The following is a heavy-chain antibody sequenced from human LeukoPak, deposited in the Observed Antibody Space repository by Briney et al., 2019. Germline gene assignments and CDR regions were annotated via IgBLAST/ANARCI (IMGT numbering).Heavy chain of an antibody. CDR3: AKDYYGSGSYDKFDY. CDR2: ISYDGSNK. J-gene: IGHJ4*02. V-gene: IGHV3-30*04. CDR1: GFTFSSYA. D-gene: IGHD3-10*01. Sequence: GRSLRLSCAASGFTFSSYAMHWVRQAPGKGLEWVAVISYDGSNKYYADSVKGRFTISRDNSKNTLYLQMNSLRAEDTAVYYCAKDYYGSGSYDKFDYWGQGTLVTVSS.